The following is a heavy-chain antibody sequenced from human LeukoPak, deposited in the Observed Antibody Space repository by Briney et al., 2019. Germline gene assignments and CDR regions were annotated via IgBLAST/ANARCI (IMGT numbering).Heavy chain of an antibody. CDR2: IYHSGST. CDR1: GYSISSGYY. CDR3: ARHGTKYYDTLTGYYNAFDI. D-gene: IGHD3-9*01. Sequence: SETLSRTCAVSGYSISSGYYWGWIRQPPGKGLEWIGSIYHSGSTYYNPSLKSRVTISVDTSKNQFSLKLSSVTAADTAVYYCARHGTKYYDTLTGYYNAFDIWGQGTMVTVSS. J-gene: IGHJ3*02. V-gene: IGHV4-38-2*01.